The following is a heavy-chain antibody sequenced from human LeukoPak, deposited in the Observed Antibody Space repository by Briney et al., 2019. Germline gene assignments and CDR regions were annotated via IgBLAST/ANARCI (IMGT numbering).Heavy chain of an antibody. J-gene: IGHJ5*02. D-gene: IGHD3-22*01. V-gene: IGHV4-59*08. Sequence: PSETLSLTCIVSGGSISRYFWSWLRQPPGKGLEWIGYIYYSGSTNYNPSLKSRVIISVDTSKNQVSLKLNSVTAADTAVYYCARHEGDTSGSYMYNWFDPWGQGTLVTVSS. CDR2: IYYSGST. CDR3: ARHEGDTSGSYMYNWFDP. CDR1: GGSISRYF.